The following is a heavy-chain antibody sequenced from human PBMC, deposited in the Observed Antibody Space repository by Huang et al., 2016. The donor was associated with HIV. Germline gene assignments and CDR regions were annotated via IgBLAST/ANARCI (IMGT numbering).Heavy chain of an antibody. J-gene: IGHJ4*02. CDR2: IRGSSGTI. V-gene: IGHV3-23*01. D-gene: IGHD5-12*01. Sequence: EVQLWESGGTLVQPGGSLRLSCGASGFTFSNYAMSWVRQAPGKGLEWVSFIRGSSGTIYYEDSVKGRFTISRDNVKKTVYLQMNSLRVEDAAVYYCAKDRGDGYSGYDYDYWGQGTLVTVSS. CDR1: GFTFSNYA. CDR3: AKDRGDGYSGYDYDY.